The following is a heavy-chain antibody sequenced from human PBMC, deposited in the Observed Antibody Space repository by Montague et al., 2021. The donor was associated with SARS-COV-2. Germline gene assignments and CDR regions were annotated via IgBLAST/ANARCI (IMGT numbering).Heavy chain of an antibody. J-gene: IGHJ6*02. CDR2: INHSGST. D-gene: IGHD4-11*01. Sequence: SETLSLTCAVYGGSFSGYYWTWIRQSPRKGLGWIGEINHSGSTNYNPSLKSRVTISVDTSKNQFSLKLSSVTAADTAVYYCACGEITTRGLIYYYGMDVWGQGTTVIVSS. CDR1: GGSFSGYY. CDR3: ACGEITTRGLIYYYGMDV. V-gene: IGHV4-34*01.